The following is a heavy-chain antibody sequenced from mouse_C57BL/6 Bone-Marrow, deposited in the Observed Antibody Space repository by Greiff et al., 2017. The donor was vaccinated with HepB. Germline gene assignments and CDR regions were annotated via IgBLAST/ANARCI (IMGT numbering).Heavy chain of an antibody. J-gene: IGHJ2*01. CDR2: INPNNGGT. V-gene: IGHV1-26*01. Sequence: EVQLQQSGPELVKPGASVKISCKASGYTFTDYYMNWVKQSHGKSLEWIGDINPNNGGTSYNQKFKGKATLTVDKSSSTAYMELRSLTSEDSAVYYCANHYSNFDYWGQGTTLTVSS. CDR1: GYTFTDYY. CDR3: ANHYSNFDY. D-gene: IGHD2-5*01.